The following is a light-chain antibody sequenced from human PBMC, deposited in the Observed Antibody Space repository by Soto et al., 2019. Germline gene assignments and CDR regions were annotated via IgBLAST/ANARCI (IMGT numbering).Light chain of an antibody. V-gene: IGKV3-15*01. CDR3: HQYDNWPLTWT. CDR2: GAS. J-gene: IGKJ1*01. CDR1: QSLSSN. Sequence: EIVMTQSPATLSVSPGERVTLSCRASQSLSSNLAWYQQRPGQAPRLLIYGASTRATAIPARFSGSGSGTEFTLTISSLQSEDFAVYYCHQYDNWPLTWTFGQGTKVDIK.